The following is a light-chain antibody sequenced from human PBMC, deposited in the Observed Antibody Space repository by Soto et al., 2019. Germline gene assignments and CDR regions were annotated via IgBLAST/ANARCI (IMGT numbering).Light chain of an antibody. CDR1: QSISSW. V-gene: IGKV1-5*01. CDR3: KHYNSYSEA. Sequence: DIQMTQSPSTLSASVGDRVTITCRASQSISSWLAWYQQKPGKAHKLLIYDASSLESGVQSRFSGSGSGTEFTLTIRSLQPDDFATYYCKHYNSYSEAFGQGTRLEIK. J-gene: IGKJ5*01. CDR2: DAS.